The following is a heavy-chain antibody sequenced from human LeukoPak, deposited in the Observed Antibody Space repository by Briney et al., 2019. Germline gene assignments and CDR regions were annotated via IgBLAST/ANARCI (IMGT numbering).Heavy chain of an antibody. J-gene: IGHJ2*01. V-gene: IGHV4-59*01. CDR2: IYYSGST. Sequence: PSETLSLTCTVSGGSISSYYWSWIRQPPGKGLEWIGYIYYSGSTNYNPSLKSRVTISVDTSKNQFSLKLSSVTAADTAVYYCARGDYPGPNWYFDLWGRGTLVTVSS. D-gene: IGHD4-11*01. CDR1: GGSISSYY. CDR3: ARGDYPGPNWYFDL.